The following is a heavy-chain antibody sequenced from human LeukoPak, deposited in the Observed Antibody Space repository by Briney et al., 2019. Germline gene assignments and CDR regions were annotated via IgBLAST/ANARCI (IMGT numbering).Heavy chain of an antibody. CDR2: NYYSGST. CDR3: ARGFPSVAGTADY. CDR1: GGSISSYY. V-gene: IGHV4-59*01. D-gene: IGHD6-19*01. Sequence: PSETLSLTCTVSGGSISSYYWSWIRQPPGKGLEWIGYNYYSGSTNYNPSLKSRVTISVDTSKNQYSLKLSSVTAADTAVYYCARGFPSVAGTADYWGQGTLVTVSS. J-gene: IGHJ4*02.